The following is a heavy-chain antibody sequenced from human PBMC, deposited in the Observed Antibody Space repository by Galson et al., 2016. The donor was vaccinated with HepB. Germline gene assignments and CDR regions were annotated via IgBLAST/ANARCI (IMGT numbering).Heavy chain of an antibody. CDR2: IYYNGRT. CDR1: GGSIRSGGYY. J-gene: IGHJ2*01. D-gene: IGHD6-6*01. Sequence: TLSLTCTVSGGSIRSGGYYWSWIRQHPGKGLEWIGYIYYNGRTYYNPSLKSRVIISVDTSKNQFSLKLSSVTAADTAVYYCAGIGSSENWYFDLWGRGTLVTVSS. V-gene: IGHV4-31*03. CDR3: AGIGSSENWYFDL.